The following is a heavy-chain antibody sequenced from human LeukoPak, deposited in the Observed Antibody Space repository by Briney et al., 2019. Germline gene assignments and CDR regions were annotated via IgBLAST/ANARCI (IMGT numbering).Heavy chain of an antibody. J-gene: IGHJ4*02. CDR2: IHTSGST. Sequence: PSETLSLTCTVSGGSISNYWSWIRQPAGKGLEWIGRIHTSGSTKYNPSLKSRGTMSGDTSKNQFSLKLSSVTAADTAVYYCARGRYYYDSSGYYLFDYWGQGTLVTVSS. CDR1: GGSISNY. CDR3: ARGRYYYDSSGYYLFDY. D-gene: IGHD3-22*01. V-gene: IGHV4-4*07.